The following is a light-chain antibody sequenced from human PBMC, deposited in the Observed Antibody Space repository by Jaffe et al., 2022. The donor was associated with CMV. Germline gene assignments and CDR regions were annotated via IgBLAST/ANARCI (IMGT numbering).Light chain of an antibody. CDR1: NIGSKS. Sequence: SYVLTQPPSVSVAPGKTARITCGGNNIGSKSVHWYQQKPGQAPVLVIYYDSDRPSGIPERFSGSNSGNTATLTISRVEAGDEADYYCQVWDSSKEVVFGGGTKLTVL. CDR3: QVWDSSKEVV. CDR2: YDS. V-gene: IGLV3-21*04. J-gene: IGLJ2*01.